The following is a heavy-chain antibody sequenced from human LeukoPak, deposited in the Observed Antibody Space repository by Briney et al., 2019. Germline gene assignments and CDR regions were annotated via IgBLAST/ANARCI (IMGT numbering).Heavy chain of an antibody. CDR2: INPSGGST. D-gene: IGHD2-2*01. J-gene: IGHJ4*02. CDR3: ARDLLVMSTSGFNDY. V-gene: IGHV1-46*01. CDR1: GYTFTSYY. Sequence: ASVKVSCKASGYTFTSYYMHWVRQAPGQGLEWMGIINPSGGSTSYAQKFQGRVTMTRDTSTSTVYMELSSLRSEDTAVYYCARDLLVMSTSGFNDYWGQGTLVTVSS.